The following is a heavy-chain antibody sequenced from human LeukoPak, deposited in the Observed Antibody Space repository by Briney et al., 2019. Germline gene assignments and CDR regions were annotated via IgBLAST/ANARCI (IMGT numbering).Heavy chain of an antibody. CDR3: AKAPRYSSSSGYYYGSGSLDY. V-gene: IGHV3-23*01. Sequence: GGSLRLSCAASGFIFSSYAMSWVRQAPGKGLEWVSTISGSGGSTYYADSVKGRFTISRDNSKNTVYLQMNSLRAEDTAVYYCAKAPRYSSSSGYYYGSGSLDYWGQGTLVTVSS. J-gene: IGHJ4*02. CDR2: ISGSGGST. D-gene: IGHD3-10*01. CDR1: GFIFSSYA.